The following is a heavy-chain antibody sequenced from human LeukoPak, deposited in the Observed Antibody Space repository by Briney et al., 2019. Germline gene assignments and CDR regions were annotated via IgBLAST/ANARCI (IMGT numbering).Heavy chain of an antibody. CDR2: ISSSSSTI. J-gene: IGHJ4*02. CDR3: ARGPHYQPGDY. V-gene: IGHV3-48*04. Sequence: PGGSLRLSCTASGFTFSAYAMMWVRQAPGKGLEWVSYISSSSSTIYYADSVKGRFTISRDNAKNSLYLQMNSLRAEDTAVYYCARGPHYQPGDYWGQGTLVTVSS. CDR1: GFTFSAYA. D-gene: IGHD1-14*01.